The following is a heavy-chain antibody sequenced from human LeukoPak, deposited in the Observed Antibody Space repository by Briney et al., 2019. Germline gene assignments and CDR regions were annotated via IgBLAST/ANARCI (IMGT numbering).Heavy chain of an antibody. D-gene: IGHD3-22*01. V-gene: IGHV3-23*01. CDR1: GFTFSTYA. Sequence: GGSLRLSCVASGFTFSTYAMTWVRQAPGKGLEWVSTISGSGGSTYYADSVKGRFTISRDDAKNSLYLQMNSLRAEDTAVYYCARDLAGVKYYYDSSGYYHYGMDVWGQGTTVTVSS. J-gene: IGHJ6*02. CDR3: ARDLAGVKYYYDSSGYYHYGMDV. CDR2: ISGSGGST.